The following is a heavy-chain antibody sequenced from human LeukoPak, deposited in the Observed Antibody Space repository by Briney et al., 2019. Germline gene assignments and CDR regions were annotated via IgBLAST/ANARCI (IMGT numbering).Heavy chain of an antibody. Sequence: PGGSLRLSCAASGFTVSNNDMSWVRQAPGKGLEWVSVIYSGGSTYYADSVKGRFTISRDNSKNTLYLQMNSLRVEDTAVYHCARGPLWFGHNGMDVWGQGTTVTVSS. CDR2: IYSGGST. CDR3: ARGPLWFGHNGMDV. D-gene: IGHD2-21*01. CDR1: GFTVSNND. V-gene: IGHV3-53*01. J-gene: IGHJ6*02.